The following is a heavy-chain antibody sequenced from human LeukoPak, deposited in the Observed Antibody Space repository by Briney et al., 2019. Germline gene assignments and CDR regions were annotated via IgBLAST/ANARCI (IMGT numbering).Heavy chain of an antibody. CDR1: GFTVSSNY. CDR2: IYSGGST. D-gene: IGHD1-26*01. Sequence: GGSLRLSCAASGFTVSSNYMSWVRQAPGKGLEWVSVIYSGGSTYYADSVKGRFTISRDTSKNTLYLQMNSLRAEDTAVYYCARTSIVGARDYWGQGTLVTVSS. J-gene: IGHJ4*02. CDR3: ARTSIVGARDY. V-gene: IGHV3-66*01.